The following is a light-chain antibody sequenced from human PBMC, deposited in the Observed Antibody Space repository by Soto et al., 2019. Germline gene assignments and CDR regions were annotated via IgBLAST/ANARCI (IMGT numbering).Light chain of an antibody. CDR1: QSINSW. Sequence: DIQMTQSPSTLSASVGDRVTITCRAGQSINSWLAWYQQKSGKAPKLLIHKASTLQTGVPSRFSGSGSGTEFTLTISSLQPDDTATYYCQQYNTYSSSTFGQGTRLEIK. J-gene: IGKJ2*01. CDR3: QQYNTYSSST. V-gene: IGKV1-5*03. CDR2: KAS.